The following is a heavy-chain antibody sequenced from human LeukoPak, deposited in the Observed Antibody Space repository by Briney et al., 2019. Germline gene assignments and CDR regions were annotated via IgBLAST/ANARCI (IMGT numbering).Heavy chain of an antibody. CDR2: ISSSSSYI. J-gene: IGHJ5*02. V-gene: IGHV3-21*01. Sequence: GGSLRLSCAASGFTFSSYSMNWVRQAPGKGLEWVSSISSSSSYIYYADSVKGRFTISRDNAKNSLYLQMNSLRAEDTAVYCCVRGSQPNQNNWFDPWGQGTLVTVSS. CDR3: VRGSQPNQNNWFDP. CDR1: GFTFSSYS. D-gene: IGHD1-14*01.